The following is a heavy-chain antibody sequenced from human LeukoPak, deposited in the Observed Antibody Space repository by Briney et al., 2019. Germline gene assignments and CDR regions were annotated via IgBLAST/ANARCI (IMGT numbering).Heavy chain of an antibody. CDR1: GGTFSSYA. CDR2: IIPIFGTA. D-gene: IGHD1-7*01. Sequence: SVKVSCKASGGTFSSYAISWVRQAPGQGLEWMGGIIPIFGTANYAQKFQGRVTITADESTSTAYMELSSLRSEDTAVYYCARSNWNYYNFDYWGQGTLVTVSS. CDR3: ARSNWNYYNFDY. J-gene: IGHJ4*02. V-gene: IGHV1-69*13.